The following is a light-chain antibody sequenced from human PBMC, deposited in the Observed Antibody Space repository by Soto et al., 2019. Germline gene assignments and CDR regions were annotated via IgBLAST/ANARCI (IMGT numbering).Light chain of an antibody. V-gene: IGKV1-5*01. CDR3: QHYNSYSPT. J-gene: IGKJ1*01. CDR1: QSISSW. CDR2: DAS. Sequence: DIQMTQSPSTLPASVGDRVTITCRASQSISSWLAWYQWKPGKAPNLLIYDASSLESGVPSRFSGSGSGTEFTLTISSLQPDDFATYYCQHYNSYSPTFGQGTKVEVK.